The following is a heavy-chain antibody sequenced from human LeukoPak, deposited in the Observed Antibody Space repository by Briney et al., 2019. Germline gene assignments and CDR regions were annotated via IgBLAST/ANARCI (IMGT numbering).Heavy chain of an antibody. CDR3: ARVGDYGTTKTDDY. V-gene: IGHV4-4*07. CDR2: IYTSGST. D-gene: IGHD4-17*01. CDR1: GGSISGYY. J-gene: IGHJ4*02. Sequence: PSETLSLTGTVSGGSISGYYCSWIRQPAGKGLEWIGRIYTSGSTNYNPSLQTRVPMSVATSKNQSSLKLSSVTAADTAVYYCARVGDYGTTKTDDYWGQGTLVTVSS.